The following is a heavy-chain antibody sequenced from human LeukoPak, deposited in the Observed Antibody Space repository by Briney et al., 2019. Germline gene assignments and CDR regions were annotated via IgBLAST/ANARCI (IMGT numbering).Heavy chain of an antibody. V-gene: IGHV3-30*18. CDR2: ISYDGSNK. D-gene: IGHD2/OR15-2a*01. CDR1: GFTFSSYG. J-gene: IGHJ6*02. CDR3: AKDMNISGYYGMDV. Sequence: GGSLRLSCAASGFTFSSYGMHWVRQAPGKGLEWVAVISYDGSNKYYADSVKGRFTISRDNSKNTPYLQMNSLRAEDTAVYYCAKDMNISGYYGMDVWGQGTTVTVSS.